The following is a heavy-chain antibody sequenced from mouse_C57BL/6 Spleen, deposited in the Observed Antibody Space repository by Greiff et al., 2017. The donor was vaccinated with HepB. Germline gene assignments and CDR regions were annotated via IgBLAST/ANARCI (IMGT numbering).Heavy chain of an antibody. V-gene: IGHV5-9*01. D-gene: IGHD2-5*01. CDR1: GFTFSSYT. CDR2: ISGGGGNT. CDR3: ATRSNYRYFDV. Sequence: EVQLVESGGGLVKPGGSLKLSCAASGFTFSSYTMSWVRQTPEKRLEWVATISGGGGNTYYPDSVKGRFTISRDNAKNTLYLQMSSLRSEDTALYYCATRSNYRYFDVWGTGTTVTVSS. J-gene: IGHJ1*03.